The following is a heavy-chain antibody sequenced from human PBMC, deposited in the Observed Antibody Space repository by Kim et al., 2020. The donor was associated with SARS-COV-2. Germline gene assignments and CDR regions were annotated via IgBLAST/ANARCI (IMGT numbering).Heavy chain of an antibody. CDR3: ARGWLQQYWYFDL. Sequence: SETLSLTCTVSGGSISSYYWNWIRQPPGKGLEWIGYISYSGSTNYSPSLKSRVTMSVDTSKNQFSLKPSSVTAADTAVYYCARGWLQQYWYFDLWGRGTL. CDR2: ISYSGST. CDR1: GGSISSYY. D-gene: IGHD5-12*01. V-gene: IGHV4-59*01. J-gene: IGHJ2*01.